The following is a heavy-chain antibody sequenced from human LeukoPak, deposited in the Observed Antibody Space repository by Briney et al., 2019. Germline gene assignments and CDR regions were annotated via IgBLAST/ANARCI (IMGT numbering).Heavy chain of an antibody. V-gene: IGHV3-48*03. Sequence: GGSLTLSCAASGFTFSSYEMNWVRQAPGKGLEWVSYISSSGSTIYYADSVKGRFTISRDNGKNSLYLQMNSLRAEDTAVYYCARDSPGDYYGSGSYYKIDAFDIWGQGTMVTVSS. J-gene: IGHJ3*02. D-gene: IGHD3-10*01. CDR1: GFTFSSYE. CDR3: ARDSPGDYYGSGSYYKIDAFDI. CDR2: ISSSGSTI.